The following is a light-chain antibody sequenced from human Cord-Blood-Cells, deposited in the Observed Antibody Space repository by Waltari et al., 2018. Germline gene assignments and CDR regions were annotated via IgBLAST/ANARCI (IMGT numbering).Light chain of an antibody. Sequence: SYELTPPPSVSVSPGQTARITCSGDALPKQYAYWYQQKPGQAPVLVIYKDSGRPSGIRGRLSGCSSGTTVTLTISGVQAEDEADYYCQSADSSGTYVVFGGGTKLTVL. J-gene: IGLJ2*01. CDR3: QSADSSGTYVV. CDR2: KDS. V-gene: IGLV3-25*03. CDR1: ALPKQY.